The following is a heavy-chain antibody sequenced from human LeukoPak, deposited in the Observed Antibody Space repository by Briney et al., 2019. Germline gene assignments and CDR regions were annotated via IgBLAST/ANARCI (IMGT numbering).Heavy chain of an antibody. CDR1: GGSFSGYY. D-gene: IGHD2-2*01. V-gene: IGHV4-59*01. CDR2: IYYSGST. CDR3: ARSGTSYGDYVDY. J-gene: IGHJ4*02. Sequence: SETLSLTCAVYGGSFSGYYWSWIRQPPGKGLEWIGYIYYSGSTNYNPSLKSRVTISVDTSKNQFSLKLSSVTAADTAVYYCARSGTSYGDYVDYWGQGTLVTVSS.